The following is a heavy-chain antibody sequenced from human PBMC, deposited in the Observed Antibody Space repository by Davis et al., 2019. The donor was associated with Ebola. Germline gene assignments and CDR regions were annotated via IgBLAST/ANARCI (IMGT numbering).Heavy chain of an antibody. D-gene: IGHD3-10*01. V-gene: IGHV4-4*02. CDR1: GGSISSSNW. CDR2: IYHSGST. Sequence: MPSETLSLTCAVSGGSISSSNWWSWVRQPPGKGLEWIGEIYHSGSTNYNPSFRSRVIVSEDASKNQFSLKLTSVTAADTAVYYCAREIRTMVQGVRRSGFDYWGQGTLVTVSS. J-gene: IGHJ4*02. CDR3: AREIRTMVQGVRRSGFDY.